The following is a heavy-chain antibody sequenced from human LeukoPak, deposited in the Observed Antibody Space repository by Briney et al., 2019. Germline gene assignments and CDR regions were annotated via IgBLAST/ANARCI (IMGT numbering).Heavy chain of an antibody. CDR1: GFTFSKNS. CDR3: VKAYNWNVYSSGDF. CDR2: ITNNGGTT. V-gene: IGHV3-64D*06. Sequence: GGSLRLSCSAPGFTFSKNSMYWVRQASGKGLQYVSAITNNGGTTYYADSVKGRFTISRDNSKNTLFLQMSTLRAEDTAVYYCVKAYNWNVYSSGDFWGQGTLVTVSS. D-gene: IGHD1-1*01. J-gene: IGHJ4*02.